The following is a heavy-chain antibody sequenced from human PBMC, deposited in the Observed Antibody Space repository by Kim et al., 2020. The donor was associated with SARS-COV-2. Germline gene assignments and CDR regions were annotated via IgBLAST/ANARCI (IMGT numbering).Heavy chain of an antibody. CDR1: GDRVSSKSAA. V-gene: IGHV6-1*01. D-gene: IGHD6-13*01. CDR3: ARQRADLAAAGQELDY. CDR2: TYYRSKWYT. J-gene: IGHJ4*02. Sequence: SQTLSLTCDISGDRVSSKSAAWNWIRQSPSRGLEWLGRTYYRSKWYTEYAVSVKSRLSINTDTSKNQFSLQLNSVIPEDTAVYYCARQRADLAAAGQELDYWGQGTLVTVSS.